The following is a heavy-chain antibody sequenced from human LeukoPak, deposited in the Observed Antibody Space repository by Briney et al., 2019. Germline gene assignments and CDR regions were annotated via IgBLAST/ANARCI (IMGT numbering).Heavy chain of an antibody. V-gene: IGHV1-69*13. J-gene: IGHJ6*03. CDR2: IIPIFGTA. CDR3: ARITMVRGTYYYYMDV. D-gene: IGHD3-10*01. CDR1: GGTFSSYA. Sequence: GASVKVSCKASGGTFSSYAISWVRQAPGQGLEWMGGIIPIFGTANYAQKFQGRVTITADESTSTAYMELSSLRSEDTAVYYCARITMVRGTYYYYMDVWGKGTTVTVSS.